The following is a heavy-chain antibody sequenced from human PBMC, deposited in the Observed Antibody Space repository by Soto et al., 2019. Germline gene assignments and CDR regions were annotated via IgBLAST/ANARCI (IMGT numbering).Heavy chain of an antibody. J-gene: IGHJ6*03. Sequence: ASVKVSCKASGYTFTSYDINWVRQATGQGLEWMGWMNPNSGNTGYAQKFQGRVTMTRNTSISTAYMELSSLRSEGTAVYYCARVGCSGGSCYGNYYYYMDVWGKGTTVTVSS. CDR3: ARVGCSGGSCYGNYYYYMDV. CDR2: MNPNSGNT. CDR1: GYTFTSYD. V-gene: IGHV1-8*01. D-gene: IGHD2-15*01.